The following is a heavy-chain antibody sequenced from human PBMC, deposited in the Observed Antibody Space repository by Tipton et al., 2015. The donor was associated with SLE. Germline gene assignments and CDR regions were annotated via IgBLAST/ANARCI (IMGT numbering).Heavy chain of an antibody. CDR2: IYHSGTT. CDR3: ARGPDYSNYYFYRMDV. CDR1: GGSMTNFY. J-gene: IGHJ6*02. Sequence: TLSLTCTVSGGSMTNFYWSWIRQPQGKGLEWIGYIYHSGTTNYNPSLKSRITISLDKSNNHFSLRLSSLTAADTAVYYCARGPDYSNYYFYRMDVWGQGTTVTVSS. V-gene: IGHV4-59*12. D-gene: IGHD4-11*01.